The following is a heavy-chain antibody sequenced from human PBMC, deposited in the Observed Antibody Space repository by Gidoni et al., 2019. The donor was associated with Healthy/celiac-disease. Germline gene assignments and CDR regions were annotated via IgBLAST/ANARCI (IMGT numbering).Heavy chain of an antibody. Sequence: EVQLLESGGGLVQPGGSLRLSCAASGFTFSSYALSWVRQAPGKGLEWVSAISGSGGSTYYADSVKGRFTISRDNSKNTLYLQMNSLRAEDTAVYYCAKASGYRPDFDYWGQGTLVTVSS. CDR1: GFTFSSYA. D-gene: IGHD3-22*01. CDR2: ISGSGGST. V-gene: IGHV3-23*01. CDR3: AKASGYRPDFDY. J-gene: IGHJ4*02.